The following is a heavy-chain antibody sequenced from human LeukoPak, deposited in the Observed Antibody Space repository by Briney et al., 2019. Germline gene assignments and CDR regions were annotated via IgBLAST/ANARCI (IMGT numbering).Heavy chain of an antibody. CDR3: AKGAVPAYYDSSGYYGGY. J-gene: IGHJ4*02. CDR2: ISGSGGST. V-gene: IGHV3-23*01. D-gene: IGHD3-22*01. Sequence: GGSLRLSCAASGFTFSSYAMSWVRQAPGKGLEWVSSISGSGGSTYYTDSVKGRFTISRDNSNNTLYLHINSLRAEDTAVYYCAKGAVPAYYDSSGYYGGYWGQGTLVTVSS. CDR1: GFTFSSYA.